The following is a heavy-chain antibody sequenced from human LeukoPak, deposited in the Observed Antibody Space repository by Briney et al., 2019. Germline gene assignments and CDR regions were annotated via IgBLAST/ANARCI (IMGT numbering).Heavy chain of an antibody. Sequence: GGTLRLSCAASGFTFSSYWMHWVRQAPGKGLVWVSRINSDGSSTSYADSVKGRFTISRDNAKNTLYLQMNNLRAEDTAVYYCSSGNSHAFDIWGQGTMVTVSS. J-gene: IGHJ3*02. V-gene: IGHV3-74*01. D-gene: IGHD4-23*01. CDR1: GFTFSSYW. CDR2: INSDGSST. CDR3: SSGNSHAFDI.